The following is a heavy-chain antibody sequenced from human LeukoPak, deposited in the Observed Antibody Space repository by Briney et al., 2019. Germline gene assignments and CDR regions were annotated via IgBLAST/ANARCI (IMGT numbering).Heavy chain of an antibody. J-gene: IGHJ4*02. Sequence: GASVKVSCKSSGYTFTGYYMHWVRQPPGQGIEWMGWINTNSGGTNSAQKFQGRVTMTRDTSISKAYMELSRLRSDDTAMYYCARGWDPYSGYFYWGQGTLVTVSS. V-gene: IGHV1-2*02. D-gene: IGHD5-12*01. CDR1: GYTFTGYY. CDR2: INTNSGGT. CDR3: ARGWDPYSGYFY.